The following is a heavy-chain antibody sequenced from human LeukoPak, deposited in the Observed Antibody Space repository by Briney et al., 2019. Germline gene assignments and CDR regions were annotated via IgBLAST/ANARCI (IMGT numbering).Heavy chain of an antibody. V-gene: IGHV5-51*01. J-gene: IGHJ5*02. CDR2: IYPGDSDT. Sequence: GESLKISCRGSGYSFTSYWIGWVRQMPGKGLEWMGIIYPGDSDTRYSPSFQGQVTISADKSISTAYLQWSSLKASDTAMYYCARLRQDIVVVVAATHNWFDPWGQGTLVTVSS. D-gene: IGHD2-15*01. CDR1: GYSFTSYW. CDR3: ARLRQDIVVVVAATHNWFDP.